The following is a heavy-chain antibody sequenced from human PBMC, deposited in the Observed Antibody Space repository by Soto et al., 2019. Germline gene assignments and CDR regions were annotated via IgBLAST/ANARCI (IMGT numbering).Heavy chain of an antibody. J-gene: IGHJ6*02. Sequence: PXESLRLSCAASGFTFSSYGMHWVRQAPGKGLEWVAVISYDGSNKYYADSVKGRFTISRDNSKNTLYLQMNSLRAEDTAVYYCAKDMRKKWLAYYYYGMDVWGQGTTVTVSS. D-gene: IGHD6-19*01. CDR3: AKDMRKKWLAYYYYGMDV. CDR2: ISYDGSNK. V-gene: IGHV3-30*18. CDR1: GFTFSSYG.